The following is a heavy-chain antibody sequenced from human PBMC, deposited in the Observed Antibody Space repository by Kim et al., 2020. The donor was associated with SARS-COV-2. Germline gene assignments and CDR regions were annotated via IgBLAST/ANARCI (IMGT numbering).Heavy chain of an antibody. Sequence: DSVKGRITISRDNAKNSLYLQMNSLRAEETAVYYCGRCNHYYYYYGMDVWGQGTTVTVSS. V-gene: IGHV3-7*03. D-gene: IGHD4-4*01. J-gene: IGHJ6*02. CDR3: GRCNHYYYYYGMDV.